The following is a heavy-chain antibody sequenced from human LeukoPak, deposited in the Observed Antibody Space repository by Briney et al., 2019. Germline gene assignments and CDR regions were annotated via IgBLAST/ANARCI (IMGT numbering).Heavy chain of an antibody. CDR2: ISAYNGNT. Sequence: ASVKVSCKASGYTFTSYGISWVRQAPGQGLEWMGWISAYNGNTNYAQKLQGRVTMTTDTSTSTAYMELRSLRSDDTAVYYCARDVYYDILTGDYYYYMHVWGKGTTVTVS. CDR1: GYTFTSYG. D-gene: IGHD3-9*01. J-gene: IGHJ6*03. V-gene: IGHV1-18*01. CDR3: ARDVYYDILTGDYYYYMHV.